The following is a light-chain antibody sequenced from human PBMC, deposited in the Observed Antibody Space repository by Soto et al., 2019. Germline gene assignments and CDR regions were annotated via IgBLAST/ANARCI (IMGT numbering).Light chain of an antibody. Sequence: EIVMTQSPDTLSVSPGEGATLSCRVSQSIISNLAWYQQRPGQAPRLLMYGASTRADGIPARFTGSGSGTEFTLTISSLQSEDFAVYYCQQYHIWPPWTSGQGTKVDIK. J-gene: IGKJ1*01. CDR2: GAS. CDR1: QSIISN. V-gene: IGKV3-15*01. CDR3: QQYHIWPPWT.